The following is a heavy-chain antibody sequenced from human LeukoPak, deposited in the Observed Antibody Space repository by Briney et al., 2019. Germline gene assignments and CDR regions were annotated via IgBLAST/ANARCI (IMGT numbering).Heavy chain of an antibody. V-gene: IGHV3-48*03. Sequence: GGSLRLSCAASGFTFSSYEMNWVRQAPGKGLEWVSYISSSGSTIYYADSVKGRFTISRDNAKNSLYLQMNSLRAEDTAVYYCARDMGEGSGRYYYYYMDVWGKGTTVTISS. D-gene: IGHD3-10*01. CDR2: ISSSGSTI. CDR1: GFTFSSYE. J-gene: IGHJ6*03. CDR3: ARDMGEGSGRYYYYYMDV.